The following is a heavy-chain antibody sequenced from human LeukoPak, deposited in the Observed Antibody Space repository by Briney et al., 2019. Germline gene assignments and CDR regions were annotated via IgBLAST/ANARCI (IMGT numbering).Heavy chain of an antibody. D-gene: IGHD2-15*01. V-gene: IGHV3-53*01. CDR1: GFTVSSNY. CDR2: IYSGGST. CDR3: ARDVPKVVVAATRPY. J-gene: IGHJ4*02. Sequence: PGGSLRLSCAASGFTVSSNYMSWVRQAPGKGLEWVSVIYSGGSTYYAGSVKGRFTISRDNSKNTPYLQMNSLRAEDTAVYYCARDVPKVVVAATRPYWGQGTLVTVSS.